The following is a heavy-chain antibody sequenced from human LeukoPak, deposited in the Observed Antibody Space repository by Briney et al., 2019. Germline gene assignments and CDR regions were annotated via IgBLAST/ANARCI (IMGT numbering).Heavy chain of an antibody. V-gene: IGHV1-18*01. CDR1: GYTFTSYG. D-gene: IGHD2-15*01. Sequence: GASVKASCKASGYTFTSYGISWVRQAPGQGLEWMGWISAYNGNTNYAQKLQGRVTMTTDTSTSTAYMELRSLRSDDTAVYYCARVGYCSGGSCPYNWFDPWGQGTLVTVSS. CDR3: ARVGYCSGGSCPYNWFDP. J-gene: IGHJ5*02. CDR2: ISAYNGNT.